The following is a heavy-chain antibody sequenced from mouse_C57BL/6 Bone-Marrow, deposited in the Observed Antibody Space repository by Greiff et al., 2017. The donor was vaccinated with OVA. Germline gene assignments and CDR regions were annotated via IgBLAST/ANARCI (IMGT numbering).Heavy chain of an antibody. J-gene: IGHJ1*03. CDR3: ASPNWDEDWYFDV. CDR2: ISYDGSN. Sequence: EVQLQESGPGLVKPSQSLSLTCSVTGYSITSGYYWNWIRQFPGNKLEWMGYISYDGSNNYNPSLKNRISITRDTSKNQFFLKLNSVTTEDTATYYCASPNWDEDWYFDVWGTGTTVTVSS. D-gene: IGHD4-1*01. V-gene: IGHV3-6*01. CDR1: GYSITSGYY.